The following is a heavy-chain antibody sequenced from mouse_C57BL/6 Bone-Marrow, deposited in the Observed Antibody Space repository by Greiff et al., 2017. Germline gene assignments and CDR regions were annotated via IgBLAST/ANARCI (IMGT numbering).Heavy chain of an antibody. CDR1: GFTFSSYG. Sequence: LVESGGDLVKPGGSLKLSCAASGFTFSSYGMSWVRQTPDKRLEWVATISSGGSYTYYPDSVKGRFTISRDNAKNTLYLQMSSLKSEDTAMYYCARHHPITTVVARPFAYWGQGTLVTVSA. CDR2: ISSGGSYT. D-gene: IGHD1-1*01. CDR3: ARHHPITTVVARPFAY. J-gene: IGHJ3*01. V-gene: IGHV5-6*01.